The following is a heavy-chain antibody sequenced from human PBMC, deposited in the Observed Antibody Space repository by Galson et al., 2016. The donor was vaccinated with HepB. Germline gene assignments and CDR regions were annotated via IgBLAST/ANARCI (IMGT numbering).Heavy chain of an antibody. CDR3: ANYHQPSGYYYGIDV. CDR2: IYYTGTT. V-gene: IGHV4-39*02. Sequence: ETLSLTCTVSGGSIIINNYYWAWIRQPPGKGLEWIGTIYYTGTTWYNPSLRSRVTISVETSRDHFSLNLNSVTAADAAVYYCANYHQPSGYYYGIDVWGQGTTVTVSS. D-gene: IGHD3-10*01. J-gene: IGHJ6*02. CDR1: GGSIIINNYY.